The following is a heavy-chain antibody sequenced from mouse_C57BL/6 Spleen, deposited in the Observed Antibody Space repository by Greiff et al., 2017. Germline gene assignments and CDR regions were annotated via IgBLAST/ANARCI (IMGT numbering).Heavy chain of an antibody. CDR1: GYTFTSYG. CDR3: ARGVYYYGSSYTWFAY. D-gene: IGHD1-1*01. J-gene: IGHJ3*01. V-gene: IGHV1-81*01. Sequence: QVQLQQSGAELARPGASVKLSCKASGYTFTSYGISWVKQRTGQGLEWIGEIYPRSGNTYYNEKFKGKATLTADKSSSTAYMELRSLTSEDSAVSFCARGVYYYGSSYTWFAYWGQGTLVTVSA. CDR2: IYPRSGNT.